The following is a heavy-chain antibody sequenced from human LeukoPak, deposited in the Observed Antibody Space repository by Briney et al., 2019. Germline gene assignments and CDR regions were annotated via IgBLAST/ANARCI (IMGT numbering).Heavy chain of an antibody. CDR3: ASMDSSGYYYY. CDR1: GYTFTSYY. D-gene: IGHD3-22*01. J-gene: IGHJ4*02. V-gene: IGHV1-46*01. CDR2: INPSGGST. Sequence: ASVKVSCKASGYTFTSYYMHWVRQAPGQGLEWMGIINPSGGSTSYAQKFQGRVTMTRDTSTSTVYMELSSLRSEDTAEYYCASMDSSGYYYYWGQGTLVTVSS.